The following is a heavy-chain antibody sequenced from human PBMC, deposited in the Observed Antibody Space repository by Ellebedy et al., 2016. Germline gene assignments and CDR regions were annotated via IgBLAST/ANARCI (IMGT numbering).Heavy chain of an antibody. Sequence: SETLSLXCSVSGGSFDSGSYCWAWIRQPPGKGLEWIGSIYYSGNSYQKSSLKSRVTISLDRSKNQFSLKLTSVTAADTAVYYCARGAKSAFDIWGLGTMVAVSS. V-gene: IGHV4-39*01. CDR2: IYYSGNS. D-gene: IGHD1-26*01. CDR3: ARGAKSAFDI. CDR1: GGSFDSGSYC. J-gene: IGHJ3*02.